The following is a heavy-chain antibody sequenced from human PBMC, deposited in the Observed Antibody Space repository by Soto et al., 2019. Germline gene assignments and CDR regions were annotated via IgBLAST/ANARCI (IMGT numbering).Heavy chain of an antibody. Sequence: QLQLQESGSGLVRPSQTLSLTCAVSGGSISSGGYSWNWIRQPPGKGLGWIGYIYHSGNTIYNPALRSRVTIAVDKSKHQFSLKMSSVTAADSAVYYCARDQLEGNWFDPWGQGTLVTVSS. CDR3: ARDQLEGNWFDP. V-gene: IGHV4-30-2*01. CDR1: GGSISSGGYS. D-gene: IGHD1-1*01. CDR2: IYHSGNT. J-gene: IGHJ5*02.